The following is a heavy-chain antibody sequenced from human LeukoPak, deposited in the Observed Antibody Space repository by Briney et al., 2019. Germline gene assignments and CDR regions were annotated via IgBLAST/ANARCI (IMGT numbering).Heavy chain of an antibody. CDR1: GGSISSGSYY. V-gene: IGHV4-61*09. Sequence: PSQTLSLTCTVSGGSISSGSYYWSWIRQPAGKGLEWIGHIYTSGSTNYNPSLKSRVTISVDTSKNQFPLKLSSVTAADTAVYYCARAACSGGSCSFDPWGQGTLVTVSS. CDR2: IYTSGST. J-gene: IGHJ5*02. CDR3: ARAACSGGSCSFDP. D-gene: IGHD2-15*01.